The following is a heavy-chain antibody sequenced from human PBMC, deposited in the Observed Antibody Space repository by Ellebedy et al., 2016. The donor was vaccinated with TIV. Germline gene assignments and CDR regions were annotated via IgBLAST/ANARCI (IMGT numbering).Heavy chain of an antibody. V-gene: IGHV1-18*01. CDR2: INPHNGNT. J-gene: IGHJ4*02. Sequence: ASVKVSCKTSGYTFTDYGISWVRQAPGQGLEWMGWINPHNGNTNHAQKFQGRVTMTSDTSTSTVYMELRSLRSDDAAFYYFARMNDFWSGYHYYFDYWGQGTLVTVSS. D-gene: IGHD3-3*01. CDR1: GYTFTDYG. CDR3: ARMNDFWSGYHYYFDY.